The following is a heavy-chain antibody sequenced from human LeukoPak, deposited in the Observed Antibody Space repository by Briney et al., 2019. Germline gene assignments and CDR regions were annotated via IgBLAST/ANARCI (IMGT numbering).Heavy chain of an antibody. J-gene: IGHJ3*02. CDR1: GFTFSSYW. CDR2: ISQDGSEK. CDR3: ARDRPSAAAGWNDVFDI. Sequence: GGSLRLSCEVSGFTFSSYWMTWVRQAPGKGLEWVASISQDGSEKYYVDSVKGRFTISKDNAENSMHLQMNNLRVEDTAVYHCARDRPSAAAGWNDVFDIWGQGTKVTVFS. D-gene: IGHD6-13*01. V-gene: IGHV3-7*01.